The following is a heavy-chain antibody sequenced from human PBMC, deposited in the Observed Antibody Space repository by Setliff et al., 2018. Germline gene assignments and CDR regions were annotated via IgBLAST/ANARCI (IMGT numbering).Heavy chain of an antibody. V-gene: IGHV4-59*08. CDR2: IFHSGKT. CDR1: GGSISSYY. CDR3: VRGIGTP. J-gene: IGHJ5*02. Sequence: NPSETLSLTCTVSGGSISSYYWSWIRQPPGKGLEWIGSIFHSGKTYYNPSLQSRVTISIETSKNQFSLKLNSVNDADTAVYYCVRGIGTPWGQGTLVTVSS.